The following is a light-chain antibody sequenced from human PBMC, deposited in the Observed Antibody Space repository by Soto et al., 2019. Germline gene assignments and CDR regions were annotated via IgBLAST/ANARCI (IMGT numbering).Light chain of an antibody. CDR2: SSN. Sequence: QAVVTQPPSASGTPGQRVTISCSGSSSNIGSHTVNWYQQFPGTAPKLLIYSSNLRPSGVPDRFSGSISGTSASLAISGLQSEDEADYHCATWDDSLNGRVVFGGGTKLTVL. V-gene: IGLV1-44*01. CDR1: SSNIGSHT. CDR3: ATWDDSLNGRVV. J-gene: IGLJ3*02.